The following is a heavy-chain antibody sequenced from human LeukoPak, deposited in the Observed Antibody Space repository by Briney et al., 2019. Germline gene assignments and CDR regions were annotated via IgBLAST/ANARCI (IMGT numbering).Heavy chain of an antibody. CDR2: ISYDGSNK. CDR3: XXXXXXSEIIGCWCV. CDR1: GFTFSSYA. V-gene: IGHV3-30-3*01. D-gene: IGHD2-8*01. Sequence: GGSLRLSCAASGFTFSSYAMHWVRQAPGKGLEWVAVISYDGSNKYYADSVKGRFTISRDNSKNTLYLQMNSLRAEDTAVYYCXXXXXXSEIIGCWCVWGQGTTVTVSS. J-gene: IGHJ6*02.